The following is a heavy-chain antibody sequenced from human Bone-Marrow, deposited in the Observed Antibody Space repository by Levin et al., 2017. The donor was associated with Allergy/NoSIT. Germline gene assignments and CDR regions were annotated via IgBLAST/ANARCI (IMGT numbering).Heavy chain of an antibody. D-gene: IGHD2-8*01. V-gene: IGHV2-5*02. CDR3: AHRSNGDAFDI. CDR2: IYWDDDK. CDR1: GFSLSTSGVG. Sequence: SGPTLVKPTQTLTLTCTFSGFSLSTSGVGVAWIRQPPGKALEWLALIYWDDDKLYSPSLKSRRTIIKDTSKNQVVLTMTNMDPVDTATYYCAHRSNGDAFDIWGQGTMVTVSS. J-gene: IGHJ3*02.